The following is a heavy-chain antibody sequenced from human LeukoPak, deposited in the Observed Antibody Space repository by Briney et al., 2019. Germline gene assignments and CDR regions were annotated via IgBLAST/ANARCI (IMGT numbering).Heavy chain of an antibody. Sequence: GGSLRLSCAASGFTFSSYAMYWVRQAPGKGLEWVTNIWYDGSNKYYADSVKGRFTISRDHSKNTLCLQMNSLRAEDTAVYYCARGLFNYDNSGLNYWGQGTRVTVSS. CDR2: IWYDGSNK. CDR3: ARGLFNYDNSGLNY. D-gene: IGHD3-22*01. CDR1: GFTFSSYA. V-gene: IGHV3-33*01. J-gene: IGHJ4*02.